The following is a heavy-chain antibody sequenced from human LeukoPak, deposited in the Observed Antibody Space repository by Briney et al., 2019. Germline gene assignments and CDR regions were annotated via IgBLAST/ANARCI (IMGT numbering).Heavy chain of an antibody. D-gene: IGHD3-22*01. CDR2: ISAYNGNT. J-gene: IGHJ3*02. Sequence: GASVKVSCKASGYTFTSYGISWVRQAPGQGLEWMGWISAYNGNTNYAQKFQGRVTITADESTSTAYMELSSLRSEDTAVYYCARDYYDSSGTLDAFDIWGQGTMVTVSS. V-gene: IGHV1-18*01. CDR3: ARDYYDSSGTLDAFDI. CDR1: GYTFTSYG.